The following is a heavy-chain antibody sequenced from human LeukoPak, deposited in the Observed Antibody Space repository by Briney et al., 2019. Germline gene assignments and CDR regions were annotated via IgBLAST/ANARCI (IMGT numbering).Heavy chain of an antibody. Sequence: GGSLRLSCAVSGFTVSGDYMSWVRQAPGKGLEWVSVIYSGGSTYYADSVKGRFTISRDNSKNMLYLEINSLRAEDTAVYYCARHDWFDPWGQGTLVTVSS. CDR1: GFTVSGDY. V-gene: IGHV3-53*01. J-gene: IGHJ5*02. D-gene: IGHD3-3*01. CDR3: ARHDWFDP. CDR2: IYSGGST.